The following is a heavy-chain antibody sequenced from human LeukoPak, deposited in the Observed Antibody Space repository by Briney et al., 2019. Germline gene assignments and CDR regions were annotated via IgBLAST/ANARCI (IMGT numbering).Heavy chain of an antibody. CDR3: ARGSRYFDY. J-gene: IGHJ4*02. Sequence: PSQTLSLTCAVSGGSISSYYWSWLRQPPGKGLEWIGYIYYSGSTNYNPSLKSRVTISVDTSKNQFSLKLSSVTAADTAVYYCARGSRYFDYWGQGTLVTVSS. CDR2: IYYSGST. CDR1: GGSISSYY. V-gene: IGHV4-59*01.